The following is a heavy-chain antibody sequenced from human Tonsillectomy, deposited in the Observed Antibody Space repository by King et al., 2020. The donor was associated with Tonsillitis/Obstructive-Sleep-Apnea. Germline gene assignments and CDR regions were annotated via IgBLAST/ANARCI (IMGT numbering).Heavy chain of an antibody. CDR3: ARLGRDQALDY. D-gene: IGHD2-2*01. CDR2: IYYSGST. J-gene: IGHJ4*02. CDR1: GGSISSSSYY. Sequence: QLQESGPGLVKPSETLSLTCTVSGGSISSSSYYWGWIRQPPGKGLEWIGSIYYSGSTYYNPSLKSRVTISVDTSKNQFSLNLSSVTAADTAVYYCARLGRDQALDYWGQGTLVTVSS. V-gene: IGHV4-39*01.